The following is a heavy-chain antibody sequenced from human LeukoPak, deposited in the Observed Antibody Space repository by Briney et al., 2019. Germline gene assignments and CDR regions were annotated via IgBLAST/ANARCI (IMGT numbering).Heavy chain of an antibody. CDR2: INWNGGST. J-gene: IGHJ4*02. V-gene: IGHV3-20*01. D-gene: IGHD3-10*01. CDR3: LANYYGSGEPSGPPKFDY. CDR1: GFTFNTYS. Sequence: PGGSLRLSCEASGFTFNTYSMNWARQAPGKGLEWVSGINWNGGSTGYADSVKGRFTISRDNAKNSLYLQMNSLRAEDTALYHCLANYYGSGEPSGPPKFDYWGQGTLVTVSS.